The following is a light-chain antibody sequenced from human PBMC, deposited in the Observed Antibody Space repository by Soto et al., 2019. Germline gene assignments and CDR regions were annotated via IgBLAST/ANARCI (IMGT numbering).Light chain of an antibody. J-gene: IGLJ2*01. CDR2: STF. Sequence: QAVVTQEPSLTVSPGGTVTLTCASSAGAVNTGYFPSWFQQKPGQAPRSLIHSTFKRHSWTPARFSGSILGGKAALTLSDVQPEYEADYYCLLFYGGEHIFVAGTKLTVL. V-gene: IGLV7-43*01. CDR3: LLFYGGEHI. CDR1: AGAVNTGYF.